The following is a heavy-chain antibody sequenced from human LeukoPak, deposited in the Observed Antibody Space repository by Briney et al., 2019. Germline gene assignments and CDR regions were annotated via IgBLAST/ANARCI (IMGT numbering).Heavy chain of an antibody. Sequence: GGSLRLSCAASGFTFSSYTMNWVRQAPGKGLEWVSAISGSGVGTYYADSVKGRFTISRDNSWNTLYLQMSSLRAEDTAVYYCAKGGLTSGAFEIWGQGTMVSVSS. CDR1: GFTFSSYT. CDR2: ISGSGVGT. V-gene: IGHV3-23*01. J-gene: IGHJ3*02. CDR3: AKGGLTSGAFEI. D-gene: IGHD3-9*01.